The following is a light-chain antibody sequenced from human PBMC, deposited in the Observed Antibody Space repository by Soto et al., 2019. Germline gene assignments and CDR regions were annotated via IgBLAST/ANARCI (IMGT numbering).Light chain of an antibody. V-gene: IGKV1-33*01. CDR2: GAY. CDR1: HDIGNS. CDR3: QKSDHLPL. Sequence: FPTTQSPPSLSASEGKSVTLRCQASHDIGNSLNWXKEKPGXXPXPVIYGAYNLATGVPSTFSGNAYGTVFTFTISSMRPEDIATYYCQKSDHLPLFDHGTKVDIK. J-gene: IGKJ3*01.